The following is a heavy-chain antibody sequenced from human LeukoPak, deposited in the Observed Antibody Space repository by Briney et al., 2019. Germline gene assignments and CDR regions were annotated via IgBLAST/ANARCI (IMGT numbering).Heavy chain of an antibody. CDR2: INHSGST. Sequence: SSETLSLTCVVYGGSSSGYYWPWIRQSPGKGLEWIGEINHSGSTNYNPSLKSRVTISVDTSKNQFSLKLSSVTAADTAVYYCARSPGIADSLDAFDIWGQGTMVTVSS. V-gene: IGHV4-34*01. J-gene: IGHJ3*02. CDR3: ARSPGIADSLDAFDI. D-gene: IGHD6-13*01. CDR1: GGSSSGYY.